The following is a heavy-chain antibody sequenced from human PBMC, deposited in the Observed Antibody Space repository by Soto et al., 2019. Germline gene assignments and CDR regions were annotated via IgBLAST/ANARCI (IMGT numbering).Heavy chain of an antibody. CDR1: GGTFSSCA. V-gene: IGHV1-69*13. D-gene: IGHD1-26*01. Sequence: SVKVCCKASGGTFSSCAISWVRQAPGQGLEWVGGIIPIFGTANYAQKFQGRVTITADESTSTAYMELSSLRSEDTAVYYCVCGSYYVGSVDYWGQGTLVTVSS. CDR2: IIPIFGTA. CDR3: VCGSYYVGSVDY. J-gene: IGHJ4*02.